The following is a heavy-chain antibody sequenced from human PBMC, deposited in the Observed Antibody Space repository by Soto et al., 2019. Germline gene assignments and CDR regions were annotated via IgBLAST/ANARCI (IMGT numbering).Heavy chain of an antibody. CDR2: INGSGGSS. D-gene: IGHD6-13*01. J-gene: IGHJ6*02. CDR1: GFAFSTYA. V-gene: IGHV3-23*01. Sequence: PGGSLRLSCAAAGFAFSTYAMTWVRQAPGKGLEWVSVINGSGGSSYYAASVKGRLTISRDNSKNTLFLQMNGLRAEDTAVYYCAKVTKRAAAGRYEYYKYGMDVWGQGTTVTVSS. CDR3: AKVTKRAAAGRYEYYKYGMDV.